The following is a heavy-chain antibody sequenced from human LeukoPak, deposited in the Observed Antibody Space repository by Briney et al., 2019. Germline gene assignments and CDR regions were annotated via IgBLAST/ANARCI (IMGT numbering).Heavy chain of an antibody. CDR1: GFTFSSYG. V-gene: IGHV3-30*18. Sequence: PGRSLRLSCAASGFTFSSYGMHWVRQAPGKGLEWVAVISYDGSNKYYADSVKGRFTISRDNSKNTLYLQMNSLRAEDTAVYYCAKEDYDYVWGSQSGMDVWGQGTTVTVSS. CDR2: ISYDGSNK. D-gene: IGHD3-16*01. J-gene: IGHJ6*02. CDR3: AKEDYDYVWGSQSGMDV.